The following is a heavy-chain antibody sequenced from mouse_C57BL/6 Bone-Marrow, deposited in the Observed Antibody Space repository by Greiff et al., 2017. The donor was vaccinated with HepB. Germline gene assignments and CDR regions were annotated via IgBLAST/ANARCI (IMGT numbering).Heavy chain of an antibody. J-gene: IGHJ4*01. Sequence: QVQLQQPGAELVKPGASVKLSCKASGYTFTSHWMHWVKQRPGQGLEWIGMIHPNSGSTNYNEKFKSKATLTVDKSSSTAYMQLSSLTSEDSAVYYCASLITTVVALYAMDYWGQGTSVTVSS. CDR3: ASLITTVVALYAMDY. V-gene: IGHV1-64*01. CDR1: GYTFTSHW. CDR2: IHPNSGST. D-gene: IGHD1-1*01.